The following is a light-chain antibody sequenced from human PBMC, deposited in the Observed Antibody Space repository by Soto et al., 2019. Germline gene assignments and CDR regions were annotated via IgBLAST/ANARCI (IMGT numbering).Light chain of an antibody. J-gene: IGKJ4*01. CDR1: QRVSNNY. CDR3: QQYGGSPLVT. CDR2: GAS. V-gene: IGKV3-20*01. Sequence: EVVLTQSPGTLSLSPGERATLSCRASQRVSNNYLAWYQQKPGQAPRLLIYGASSRATGIPDRFSGSGSGTDFTLTISRLEPEYFAVYYCQQYGGSPLVTFGGGTKVEIK.